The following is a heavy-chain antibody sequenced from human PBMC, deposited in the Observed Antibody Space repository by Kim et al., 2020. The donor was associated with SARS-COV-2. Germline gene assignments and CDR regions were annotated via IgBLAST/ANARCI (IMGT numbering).Heavy chain of an antibody. CDR1: GYTFTSYG. CDR2: ISAYNGNT. Sequence: ASVKVSCKASGYTFTSYGISWVRLAPGQGLEWMGWISAYNGNTIYAQKFQGRVTMTTDTSTSTAYMELRSLRSDDTAVYFCARAGVSGNYYWQYWGQGTLVTVSS. CDR3: ARAGVSGNYYWQY. D-gene: IGHD1-26*01. J-gene: IGHJ4*02. V-gene: IGHV1-18*01.